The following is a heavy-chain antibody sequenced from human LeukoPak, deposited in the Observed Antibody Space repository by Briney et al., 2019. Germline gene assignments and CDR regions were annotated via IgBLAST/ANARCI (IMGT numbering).Heavy chain of an antibody. V-gene: IGHV1-69*05. CDR3: ARGVQRITIFGVVTDWFDP. CDR2: IIPIFGTA. D-gene: IGHD3-3*01. CDR1: GGTSSSYA. J-gene: IGHJ5*02. Sequence: PVKVSCKASGGTSSSYAISWVRQAPGQGLEWMGGIIPIFGTANYAQKFQGRVTITTDESTSTAYMELSSLRSEDTAVYYCARGVQRITIFGVVTDWFDPWGQGTLVTVSS.